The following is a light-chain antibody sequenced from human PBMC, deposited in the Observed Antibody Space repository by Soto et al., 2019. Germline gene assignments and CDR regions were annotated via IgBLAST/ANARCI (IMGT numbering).Light chain of an antibody. J-gene: IGKJ3*01. CDR2: GAS. Sequence: EIVLTQSPGTLSLSPGDRATLSCRASQSVSSTYLAWYQQKPGQPPRLLIYGASSRAAGIPDRFSGSGSGTDFTLTISRLEPEDFAIYYCQQYGSSPRISFGPGTKVDIK. CDR1: QSVSSTY. CDR3: QQYGSSPRIS. V-gene: IGKV3-20*01.